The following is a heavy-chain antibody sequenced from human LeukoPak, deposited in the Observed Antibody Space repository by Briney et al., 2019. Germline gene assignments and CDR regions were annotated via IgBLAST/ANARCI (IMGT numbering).Heavy chain of an antibody. CDR2: IYYTGSTSY. CDR1: GASIRSYY. D-gene: IGHD5-18*01. V-gene: IGHV4-59*08. CDR3: VSPRGFSYGYFDY. J-gene: IGHJ4*02. Sequence: SETLSLTCTVSGASIRSYYWSWIRQPPGKGLECIGYIYYTGSTSYNYNPSLKSRVTISADTSKNQFSLTLGSVSATDTAVYYCVSPRGFSYGYFDYWGQGTLVTVSS.